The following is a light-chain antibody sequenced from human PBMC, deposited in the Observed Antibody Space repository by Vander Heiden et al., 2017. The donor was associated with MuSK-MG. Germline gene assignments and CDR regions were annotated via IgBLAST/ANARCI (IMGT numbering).Light chain of an antibody. CDR2: GAS. Sequence: EIVMTQSPATLSVSPGESATLSCGASQSVSSNLAWYQQKTGQAPRLLIYGASTRATGIPARISGSGSGTEFTLTISSLQSEDFAVYYCQQYNNWPPYTFGQGTKLEIK. CDR1: QSVSSN. J-gene: IGKJ2*01. CDR3: QQYNNWPPYT. V-gene: IGKV3-15*01.